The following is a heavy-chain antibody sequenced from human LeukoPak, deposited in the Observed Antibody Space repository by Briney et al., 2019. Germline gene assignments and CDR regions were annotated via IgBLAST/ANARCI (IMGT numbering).Heavy chain of an antibody. Sequence: GGSLRLSCAASGCTFSSYAMSWVRQAPGKGLEWVSAISGSGGSTYYADSVKGRFTISRDNSKNTLHLQMNSLRAEDTAVYYCAKAPRDYSGYEWGQGTLVTVSS. J-gene: IGHJ4*02. D-gene: IGHD5-12*01. V-gene: IGHV3-23*01. CDR2: ISGSGGST. CDR3: AKAPRDYSGYE. CDR1: GCTFSSYA.